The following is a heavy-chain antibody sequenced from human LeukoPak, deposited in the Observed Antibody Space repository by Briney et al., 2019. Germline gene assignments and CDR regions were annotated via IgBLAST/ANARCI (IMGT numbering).Heavy chain of an antibody. CDR3: AKEDLPDSSGWYYFDY. CDR1: GFTFSSYG. J-gene: IGHJ4*02. D-gene: IGHD6-19*01. Sequence: PGRSLRLSCAASGFTFSSYGMHWVRQAPGKGLEWVAVISYDGSNKYYADSVKGRFTISRDNSKNTLYLQMNSLRAEDTAVYYCAKEDLPDSSGWYYFDYWGQGTLVTVSS. V-gene: IGHV3-30*18. CDR2: ISYDGSNK.